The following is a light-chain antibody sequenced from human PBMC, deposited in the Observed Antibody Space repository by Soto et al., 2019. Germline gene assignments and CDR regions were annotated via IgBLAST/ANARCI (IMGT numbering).Light chain of an antibody. V-gene: IGLV6-57*02. CDR3: QSYDSSNPWV. CDR1: SDSIASYY. CDR2: EDN. J-gene: IGLJ3*02. Sequence: NFMLTQPHSVSESPGKTVTISCTGSSDSIASYYVQWYQQRPGSAPTAVIYEDNQRPSGVPDRFSGSIDRASNSASLTISGMKTEDEADSYCQSYDSSNPWVFGGGTKLTVL.